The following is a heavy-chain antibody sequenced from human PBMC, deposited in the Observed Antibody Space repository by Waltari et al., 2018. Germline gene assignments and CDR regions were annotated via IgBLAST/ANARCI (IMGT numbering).Heavy chain of an antibody. CDR3: ARDLGVTVFDY. D-gene: IGHD2-21*02. Sequence: QLQLQESGPGLVKPSETLSLTCTVSGGSISSHYWSWIRQPPGKGLEWIGYIYYSGSTNYNPSLKSRVTISVDTSKNQFSLKLSSVTAADTAVYYCARDLGVTVFDYWGQGTLVTVSS. V-gene: IGHV4-59*11. CDR2: IYYSGST. CDR1: GGSISSHY. J-gene: IGHJ4*02.